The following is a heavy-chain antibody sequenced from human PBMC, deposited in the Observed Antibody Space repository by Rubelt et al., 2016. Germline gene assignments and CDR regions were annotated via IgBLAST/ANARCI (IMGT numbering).Heavy chain of an antibody. CDR3: ARDLSDSGRYHHFDY. J-gene: IGHJ4*02. Sequence: QVQLVESGGGVVQPGRSLRLSCAASGFTFSRYAIHWVRQAPGKGLEWVALLSDDGSNKYYADSVKGRFTISRDNSKNTLYLQMNSLRAEETAVYYCARDLSDSGRYHHFDYWGQGTLVTASS. CDR1: GFTFSRYA. CDR2: LSDDGSNK. D-gene: IGHD1-26*01. V-gene: IGHV3-30*04.